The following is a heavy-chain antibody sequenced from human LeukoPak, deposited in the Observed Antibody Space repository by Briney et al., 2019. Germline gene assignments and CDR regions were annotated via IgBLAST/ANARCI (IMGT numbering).Heavy chain of an antibody. CDR2: IYHSGST. CDR3: ARLLGRTFYYMDV. V-gene: IGHV4-38-2*01. Sequence: SETLSLTCAVSGYSISSGYYWGWIRRPPGKGLEWIGSIYHSGSTYYNPSLKSRVTISVDTSKNQFSLKLSSVTAADTAVYYCARLLGRTFYYMDVWGKGTTVTVSS. D-gene: IGHD2-2*01. J-gene: IGHJ6*03. CDR1: GYSISSGYY.